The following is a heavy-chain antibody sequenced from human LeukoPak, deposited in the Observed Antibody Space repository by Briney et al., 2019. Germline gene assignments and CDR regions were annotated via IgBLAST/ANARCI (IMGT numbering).Heavy chain of an antibody. CDR3: ARSAYSSGWYSFDY. CDR2: ISSNGGST. Sequence: GGSLRLSCAASGFTFSSYAMRWVRQAPGKGLEYVSAISSNGGSTYYANSVKGRFTISRDNSKNTLYLQMGSLRAEDMAVYYCARSAYSSGWYSFDYWGQGTLVTVSS. D-gene: IGHD6-19*01. V-gene: IGHV3-64*01. CDR1: GFTFSSYA. J-gene: IGHJ4*02.